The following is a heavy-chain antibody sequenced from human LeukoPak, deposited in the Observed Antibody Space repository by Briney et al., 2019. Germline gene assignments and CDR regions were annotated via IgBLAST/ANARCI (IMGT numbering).Heavy chain of an antibody. D-gene: IGHD2-21*02. J-gene: IGHJ4*02. Sequence: GGSLRLSCAASGFTFSSYEMNWVRQAPGKGLEWVSYISSSGSTIYYADSMKGRFTISRDNAKNSLYLQMNSLRAEDTAVYYCAREQTPRLYCGGDCYSIDYWGQGTLVTVSS. V-gene: IGHV3-48*03. CDR3: AREQTPRLYCGGDCYSIDY. CDR1: GFTFSSYE. CDR2: ISSSGSTI.